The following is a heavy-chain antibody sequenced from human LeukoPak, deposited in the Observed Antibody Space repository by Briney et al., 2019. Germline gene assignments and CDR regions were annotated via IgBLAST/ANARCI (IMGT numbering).Heavy chain of an antibody. Sequence: SETLSPTCTVSGGSISSSSYYWGWIRQPPGKGLEWIGSIYYSGSTYYNPSLKSRVTISVDTSKNQFSLKLSSVTAADTAVYYCARRDRVGAFDIWGQGTMVTVSS. CDR1: GGSISSSSYY. D-gene: IGHD3-22*01. CDR3: ARRDRVGAFDI. V-gene: IGHV4-39*01. CDR2: IYYSGST. J-gene: IGHJ3*02.